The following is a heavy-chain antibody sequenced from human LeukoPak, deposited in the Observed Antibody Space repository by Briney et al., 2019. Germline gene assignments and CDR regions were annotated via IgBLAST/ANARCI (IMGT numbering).Heavy chain of an antibody. CDR3: ARGGYYGSAIEDY. Sequence: GRSLRLSCAASGFTFNSYGMHWVRQAPGKGLEWVAVASCDGSNTYYGDSVKGRFTIARDNSNNTLYLQMNSVRTEDTAVYYCARGGYYGSAIEDYWGQGTQVTVSS. CDR2: ASCDGSNT. J-gene: IGHJ4*02. D-gene: IGHD3-10*01. CDR1: GFTFNSYG. V-gene: IGHV3-30*03.